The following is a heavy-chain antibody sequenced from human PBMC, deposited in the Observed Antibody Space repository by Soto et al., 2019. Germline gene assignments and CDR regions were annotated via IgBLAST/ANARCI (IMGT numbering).Heavy chain of an antibody. D-gene: IGHD3-3*01. Sequence: GASVKVSCKASGYTFTSHDIEWVRQATGQGLEWLGWMNPKNGDTGYAQKFQGRVTMTEDTSTDTAYMELSSLRSEDTAVYYCATDGPKLRFLEWLNYWGQGTLVTVSS. CDR2: MNPKNGDT. V-gene: IGHV1-8*01. CDR3: ATDGPKLRFLEWLNY. J-gene: IGHJ4*02. CDR1: GYTFTSHD.